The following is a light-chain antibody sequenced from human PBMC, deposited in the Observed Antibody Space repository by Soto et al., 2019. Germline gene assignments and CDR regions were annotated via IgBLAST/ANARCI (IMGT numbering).Light chain of an antibody. V-gene: IGKV3-15*01. J-gene: IGKJ2*01. CDR3: QQGHNWPLT. CDR2: SAF. CDR1: QSISTE. Sequence: EIVMTQSPATLSVSPGERATLSCRASQSISTELAWYQQKPCQPPRLLIYSAFTRATGVPARFTGSGSGSEFTLTISWLQSEDFAVYYCQQGHNWPLTFGQGTRLEI.